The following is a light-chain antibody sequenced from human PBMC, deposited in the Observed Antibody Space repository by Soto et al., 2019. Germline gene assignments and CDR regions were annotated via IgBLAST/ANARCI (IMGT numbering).Light chain of an antibody. CDR1: SSDVGKYDR. CDR3: SSYTSTSRYV. Sequence: QSALTQPPSVSGSPGQSVTISCTGTSSDVGKYDRVSLYQQPPGTAPKLIIYEVTNRPSGVPARFAGSKSGNTASLTISGLQAEDEADYYCSSYTSTSRYVFGAGTKLTVL. J-gene: IGLJ1*01. CDR2: EVT. V-gene: IGLV2-18*02.